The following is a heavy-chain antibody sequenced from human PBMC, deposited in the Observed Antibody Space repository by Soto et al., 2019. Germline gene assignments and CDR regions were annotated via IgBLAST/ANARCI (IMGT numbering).Heavy chain of an antibody. CDR2: MFYSGDT. J-gene: IGHJ4*02. CDR3: VSPEGYYDSSGYTLDY. Sequence: SETLSLTCTGSGYSIRRSTYYWGWIRQPPGKGLEGIGGMFYSGDTYYNPSLKSRVTLSTHTSTNQFSLKLNSVTAADTAVYYCVSPEGYYDSSGYTLDYWGQGTLVTVS. V-gene: IGHV4-39*01. D-gene: IGHD3-22*01. CDR1: GYSIRRSTYY.